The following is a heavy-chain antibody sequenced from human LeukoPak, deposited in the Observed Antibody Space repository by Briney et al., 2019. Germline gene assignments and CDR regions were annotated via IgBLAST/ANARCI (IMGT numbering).Heavy chain of an antibody. D-gene: IGHD5-12*01. V-gene: IGHV3-21*01. CDR3: ARDRNGYDPYFDY. CDR2: ISSSSSYI. J-gene: IGHJ4*02. CDR1: GFTFSSYS. Sequence: PGGSLRLSCAAPGFTFSSYSMNWVRQAPGKGLEWVSSISSSSSYIYYADSVKGRFTISRDNAKNSLYLQMNSLRAEDTAVYYCARDRNGYDPYFDYWGQGTLVTVSS.